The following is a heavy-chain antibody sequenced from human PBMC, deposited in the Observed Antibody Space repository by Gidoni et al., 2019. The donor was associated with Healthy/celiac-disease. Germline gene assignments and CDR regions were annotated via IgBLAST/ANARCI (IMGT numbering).Heavy chain of an antibody. CDR2: IKSKTDGGTT. CDR1: CFPFSNAW. Sequence: EVQLVESGGGLVKPGGSLRLSCAASCFPFSNAWMNWVRQAPGKGLEWVGRIKSKTDGGTTDYAAPVKGRFTISRDDSKNTLYLQMNSLKTEDTAVYYCTTQWLVLPGFDYWGQGTLVTVSS. D-gene: IGHD6-19*01. V-gene: IGHV3-15*07. CDR3: TTQWLVLPGFDY. J-gene: IGHJ4*02.